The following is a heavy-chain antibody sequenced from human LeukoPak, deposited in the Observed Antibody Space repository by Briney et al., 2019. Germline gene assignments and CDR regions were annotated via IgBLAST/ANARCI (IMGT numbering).Heavy chain of an antibody. CDR1: GFTFSSYA. CDR3: ARGRYYDFWSGYYDNNWFDP. J-gene: IGHJ5*02. D-gene: IGHD3-3*01. V-gene: IGHV3-30-3*01. Sequence: GGSLRLSCAASGFTFSSYAMHWVRQAPGKGLEWLAVISYDASNKYYADSVKGRFTISRDNSKNTLYLQMNSLRAEDTAVYYCARGRYYDFWSGYYDNNWFDPWGQGTLVTVSS. CDR2: ISYDASNK.